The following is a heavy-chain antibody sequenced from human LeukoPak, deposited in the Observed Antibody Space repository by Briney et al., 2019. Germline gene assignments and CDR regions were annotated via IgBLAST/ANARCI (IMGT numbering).Heavy chain of an antibody. Sequence: GGSLRLSCEASGFSFGDHYMSWIRQAPGKGLEWVSYMSNSGSIIYYADSVKGRFTISRDNTKTFLYLQMNSLRDEDTAVYYCARLGFGEYYFYFYMDVWGKGSAVTVSS. CDR1: GFSFGDHY. D-gene: IGHD3-10*01. V-gene: IGHV3-11*01. CDR3: ARLGFGEYYFYFYMDV. CDR2: MSNSGSII. J-gene: IGHJ6*03.